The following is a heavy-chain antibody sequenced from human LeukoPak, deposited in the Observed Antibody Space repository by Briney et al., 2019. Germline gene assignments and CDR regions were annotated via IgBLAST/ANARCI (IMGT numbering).Heavy chain of an antibody. CDR2: ISGSGGST. J-gene: IGHJ4*02. D-gene: IGHD3-22*01. CDR3: AKDYYDSSGYCYDYFDY. CDR1: GFTFSSYA. V-gene: IGHV3-23*01. Sequence: GGSLRLSCAASGFTFSSYAMSWVRQAPGKGLEWVSAISGSGGSTYYADSVKGRFTISRDNSKNTLYLQMNSLRAEDTAVYYCAKDYYDSSGYCYDYFDYWGQGTLVTVSS.